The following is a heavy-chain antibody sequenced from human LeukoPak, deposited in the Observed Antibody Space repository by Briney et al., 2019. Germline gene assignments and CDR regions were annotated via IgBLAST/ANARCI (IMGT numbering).Heavy chain of an antibody. CDR3: ARDEGDYDYVWGSYRARFGARY. CDR1: GGTFSSYA. J-gene: IGHJ4*02. Sequence: ASVKVSCKASGGTFSSYAISWVRQAPGQGLEWMGGIIPIFGTANYAQKFQGRVTITADESTSTAYMELSSLRSEDTAVYYCARDEGDYDYVWGSYRARFGARYWGQGTLVTVSS. V-gene: IGHV1-69*13. D-gene: IGHD3-16*02. CDR2: IIPIFGTA.